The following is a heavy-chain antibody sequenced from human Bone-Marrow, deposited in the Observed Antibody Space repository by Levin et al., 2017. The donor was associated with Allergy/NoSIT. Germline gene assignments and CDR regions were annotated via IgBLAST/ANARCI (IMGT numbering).Heavy chain of an antibody. CDR2: IYSGGST. J-gene: IGHJ6*02. CDR1: GFTVTNNY. Sequence: ASVKVSCAASGFTVTNNYMSWVRQAPGKGLEWVSVIYSGGSTYYADSVKGRFTISRDNSKNTLYLQMNSLRAEDTAVYFCARDRSGMDVWGQGTTVTVSS. D-gene: IGHD3-10*01. V-gene: IGHV3-53*01. CDR3: ARDRSGMDV.